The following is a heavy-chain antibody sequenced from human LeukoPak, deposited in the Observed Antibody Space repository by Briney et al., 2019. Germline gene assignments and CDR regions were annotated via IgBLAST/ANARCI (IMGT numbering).Heavy chain of an antibody. Sequence: GASVKVSCKASGYTFTGYYMHWVRQAPGQGLEWMGWINPNSGGTNYAQKFQGRVTMTRDTSISTAYMELSSLRSEDTAVYYCARGLRRWGTGTPPNYWGQGTLVTVSS. CDR3: ARGLRRWGTGTPPNY. J-gene: IGHJ4*02. D-gene: IGHD3-10*01. CDR1: GYTFTGYY. V-gene: IGHV1-2*02. CDR2: INPNSGGT.